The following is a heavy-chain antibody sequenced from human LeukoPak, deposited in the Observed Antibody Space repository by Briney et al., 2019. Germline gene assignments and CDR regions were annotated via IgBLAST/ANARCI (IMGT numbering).Heavy chain of an antibody. V-gene: IGHV4-34*01. D-gene: IGHD2-15*01. J-gene: IGHJ4*02. Sequence: SETLSLTCAVYGGSFSGYYWSWIRQPPGKGLEWIGEINHSGSTNYNPSLKSRVTISVNTSKNQFSLKLSSVTAADTAVYYCARDSSTGPWYPTFDYWGQGTLVTVSS. CDR1: GGSFSGYY. CDR3: ARDSSTGPWYPTFDY. CDR2: INHSGST.